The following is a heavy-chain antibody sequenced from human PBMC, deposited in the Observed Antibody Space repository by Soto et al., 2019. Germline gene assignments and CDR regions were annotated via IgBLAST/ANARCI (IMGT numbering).Heavy chain of an antibody. V-gene: IGHV4-30-4*08. Sequence: LSLTCTVSGGSISSGDYYWSWIRQPPGKGLEWIGYIYYTGSTYYNPSLKSRLTISVDTSKNQLSLQLSSVTAADTAVYYCARALDDSSGYYGGLGYWGQGTLVTVSS. CDR3: ARALDDSSGYYGGLGY. D-gene: IGHD3-22*01. CDR1: GGSISSGDYY. CDR2: IYYTGST. J-gene: IGHJ4*02.